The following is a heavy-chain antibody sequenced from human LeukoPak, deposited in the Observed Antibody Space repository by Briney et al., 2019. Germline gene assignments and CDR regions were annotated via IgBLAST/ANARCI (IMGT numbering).Heavy chain of an antibody. CDR3: TRRAARWQFDL. Sequence: GGSLRLSCAVSGFNFDDYAMHWVRQAPGRGLEWVSGINWKTGYGIYADSVKGRFTISRDNAKNSLYLQMSSLRAEDTALYYCTRRAARWQFDLWGRGTLLTVSS. D-gene: IGHD5-24*01. CDR1: GFNFDDYA. J-gene: IGHJ2*01. V-gene: IGHV3-9*01. CDR2: INWKTGYG.